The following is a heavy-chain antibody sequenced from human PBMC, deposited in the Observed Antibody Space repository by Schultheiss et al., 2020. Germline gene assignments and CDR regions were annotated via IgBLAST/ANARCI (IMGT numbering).Heavy chain of an antibody. Sequence: SQTLSLTCTVSGGSISSYYWSWIRQPPGKGLEWIGYIYYSGSTNYNPSLKSRVTISVDTSKNQFSLKLSSVTAADTAVYYCARDSSYYDSSGYYSYGMDVWGQGTTVT. V-gene: IGHV4-59*01. J-gene: IGHJ6*02. D-gene: IGHD3-22*01. CDR3: ARDSSYYDSSGYYSYGMDV. CDR1: GGSISSYY. CDR2: IYYSGST.